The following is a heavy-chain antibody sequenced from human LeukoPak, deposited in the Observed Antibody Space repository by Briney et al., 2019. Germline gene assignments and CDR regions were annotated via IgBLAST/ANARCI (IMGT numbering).Heavy chain of an antibody. CDR1: GGSISSGSYY. V-gene: IGHV4-61*02. CDR3: AREGGGYYYDSSGYYDY. J-gene: IGHJ4*02. Sequence: SETLSLTCTVSGGSISSGSYYWSWIRQPAGKGLEWIGRIYTSGSTNYNPSLKSRVTISVGTSKNQFSLKLSSVTAADTAVYYCAREGGGYYYDSSGYYDYWGQGTLVTVSS. D-gene: IGHD3-22*01. CDR2: IYTSGST.